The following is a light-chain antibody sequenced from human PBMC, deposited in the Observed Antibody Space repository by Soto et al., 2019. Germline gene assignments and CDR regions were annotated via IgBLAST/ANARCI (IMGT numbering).Light chain of an antibody. CDR1: QSITRW. CDR2: DAS. CDR3: QQRKNWPLTT. V-gene: IGKV1-5*01. Sequence: DIQMSQSPSTLSASVGDRVTITCRASQSITRWLAWYQQKPGKAPKLLIYDASVLESGVPSRFRGSGSGTEFTLAISSLQPDDFATYYCQQRKNWPLTTFGQGTRMEIK. J-gene: IGKJ5*01.